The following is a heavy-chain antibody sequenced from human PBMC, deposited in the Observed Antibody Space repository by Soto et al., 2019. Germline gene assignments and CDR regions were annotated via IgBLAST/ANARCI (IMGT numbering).Heavy chain of an antibody. CDR1: GYTFTSYG. V-gene: IGHV1-18*01. D-gene: IGHD2-2*01. Sequence: QVQLVQSGAEVKKPGASVKVSCKASGYTFTSYGISWVRQAPGQGLEWMGWISAYNGNTNYAQKLQGRVTMTTDTSTSTAYMELRSLRSDDTAVYYCARDPNVVPAATSVSRWFDPWGQGTLVTVSS. CDR3: ARDPNVVPAATSVSRWFDP. J-gene: IGHJ5*02. CDR2: ISAYNGNT.